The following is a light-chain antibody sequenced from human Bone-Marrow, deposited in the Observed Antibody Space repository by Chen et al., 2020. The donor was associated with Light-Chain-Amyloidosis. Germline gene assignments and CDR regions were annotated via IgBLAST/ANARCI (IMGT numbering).Light chain of an antibody. Sequence: EIVMTQSPATLSVSPGESATLSCRASQSVGGSLAWYQQNPGQAPRPLTYGIATRATGIPARFSGSGSGTEFTHNISSMQSEDFAVYYYQQCYNWPPWTFGQGTKVEI. CDR3: QQCYNWPPWT. CDR1: QSVGGS. V-gene: IGKV3-15*01. CDR2: GIA. J-gene: IGKJ1*01.